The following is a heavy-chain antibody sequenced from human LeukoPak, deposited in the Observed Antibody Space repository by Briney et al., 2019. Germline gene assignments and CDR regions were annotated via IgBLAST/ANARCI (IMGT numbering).Heavy chain of an antibody. CDR1: GFNFRSYS. CDR2: IYSGGST. Sequence: GGSLRLSCAAFGFNFRSYSMNWVRQAPGKGLEWVSVIYSGGSTYYADSVKGRFTISRDNAKNSLYLQMNSLRAEDTAVYYCARERDAFDIWGQGTMVTVSS. J-gene: IGHJ3*02. V-gene: IGHV3-66*01. CDR3: ARERDAFDI.